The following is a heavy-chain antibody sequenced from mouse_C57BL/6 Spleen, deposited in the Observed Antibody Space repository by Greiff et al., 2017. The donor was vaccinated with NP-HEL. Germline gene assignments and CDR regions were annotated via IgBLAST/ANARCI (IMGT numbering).Heavy chain of an antibody. D-gene: IGHD2-4*01. CDR1: GFNIKDSY. J-gene: IGHJ3*01. CDR2: IDPEDGAT. CDR3: TPYEYEAWFAY. Sequence: EVQLQQSGAELVRPGASVKLSCTASGFNIKDSYMHWVKQRPEQGLEWIGRIDPEDGATEYAPKFQGKATMTADTSSNTAYLQLSSLTSEDTAVYYCTPYEYEAWFAYWGQGTLVTVAA. V-gene: IGHV14-1*01.